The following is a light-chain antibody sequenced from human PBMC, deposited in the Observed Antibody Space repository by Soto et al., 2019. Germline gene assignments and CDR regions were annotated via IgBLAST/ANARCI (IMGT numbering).Light chain of an antibody. V-gene: IGLV2-18*01. CDR3: SLYTSSSTYV. CDR1: ISDVGSYTR. J-gene: IGLJ1*01. Sequence: QSALTQPPSVSGSPGQSVTNSCTGTISDVGSYTRVSWYQLPPGTAPKVLIYDVTNRPSGVPDRFSGSQSGKTASLTISGLQAEDEADYYCSLYTSSSTYVFGTGTKLTVL. CDR2: DVT.